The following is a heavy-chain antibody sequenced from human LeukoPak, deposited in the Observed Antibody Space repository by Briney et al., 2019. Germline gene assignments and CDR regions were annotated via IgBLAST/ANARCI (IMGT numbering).Heavy chain of an antibody. J-gene: IGHJ5*02. CDR2: IWYDGSNK. CDR1: GFTFSSYG. D-gene: IGHD3-22*01. V-gene: IGHV3-33*06. CDR3: AKDRRPYYYDSSGYYS. Sequence: GGSLRLSCAASGFTFSSYGMHWVRQAPGKGLEWVAVIWYDGSNKYYADSVKGRFTISRDNSKNTLYLQMNSLRAEDTAVYYCAKDRRPYYYDSSGYYSWGQGTLVTVSS.